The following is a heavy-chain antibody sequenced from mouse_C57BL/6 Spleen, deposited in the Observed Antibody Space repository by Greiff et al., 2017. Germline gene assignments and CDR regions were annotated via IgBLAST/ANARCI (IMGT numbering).Heavy chain of an antibody. CDR3: ARAGYYYGSSSWFAY. J-gene: IGHJ3*01. Sequence: QVQLQQPGAELVKPGASVKLSCKASGYTFTSYWMQWVKQRPGQGLEWIGEIDPSDSYTTYNQKFKGKATLTVDTSSSTAYMQLSSLTSEDSAVYYCARAGYYYGSSSWFAYWGQGTLVTVSA. V-gene: IGHV1-50*01. D-gene: IGHD1-1*01. CDR2: IDPSDSYT. CDR1: GYTFTSYW.